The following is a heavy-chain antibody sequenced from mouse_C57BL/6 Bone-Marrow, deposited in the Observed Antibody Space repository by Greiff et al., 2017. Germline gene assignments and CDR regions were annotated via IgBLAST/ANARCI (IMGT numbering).Heavy chain of an antibody. CDR3: APYDGHY. CDR2: IYPRSGNT. CDR1: GYTFTSYG. V-gene: IGHV1-81*01. Sequence: QVQLKQSGAELARPGASVKLSCKASGYTFTSYGISWVKQRTGQGLEWIGEIYPRSGNTYYNEKFKGKATLTADKSSSTAYMELRSLTSEDSAVYFCAPYDGHYWGQGTTLTVSS. J-gene: IGHJ2*01. D-gene: IGHD2-3*01.